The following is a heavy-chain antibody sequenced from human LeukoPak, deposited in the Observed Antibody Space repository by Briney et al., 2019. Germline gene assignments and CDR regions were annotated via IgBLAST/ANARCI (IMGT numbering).Heavy chain of an antibody. CDR2: IYYSGST. Sequence: SETLSLTCTVSGGSITSGDYYWGWIRQPPGKGLEWIGSIYYSGSTYYNPSLKSRVTISVDTSKNQFSLKLSSVTAADTAVYYCARDPYSSSWYFDYWGQGTLVTVSS. CDR3: ARDPYSSSWYFDY. D-gene: IGHD6-13*01. J-gene: IGHJ4*02. CDR1: GGSITSGDYY. V-gene: IGHV4-39*07.